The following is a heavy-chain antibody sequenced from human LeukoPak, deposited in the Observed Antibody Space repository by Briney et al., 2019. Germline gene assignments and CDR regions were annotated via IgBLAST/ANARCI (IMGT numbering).Heavy chain of an antibody. D-gene: IGHD3-10*01. Sequence: GGSLRLSCAASGFTFSSYGMHWVRQAPGKGLEWVAVISYDGSNKYYADSVKGRFTISRDNSKNTLYLQMNSLRAEDTAVYYCAKDPHYFASGSFDYWGQGTQVTVSS. J-gene: IGHJ4*02. V-gene: IGHV3-30*18. CDR2: ISYDGSNK. CDR1: GFTFSSYG. CDR3: AKDPHYFASGSFDY.